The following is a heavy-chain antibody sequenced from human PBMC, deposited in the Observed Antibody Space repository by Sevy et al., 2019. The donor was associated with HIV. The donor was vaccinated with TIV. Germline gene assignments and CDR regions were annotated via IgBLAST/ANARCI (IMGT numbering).Heavy chain of an antibody. V-gene: IGHV1-2*06. D-gene: IGHD1-7*01. CDR2: VFPNSGGT. J-gene: IGHJ6*02. CDR3: AGDGGGGTTNSGMDV. CDR1: GYTFTGDY. Sequence: ASVKVSCKASGYTFTGDYLHWVRQAPGHGLEWMGRVFPNSGGTNYAQKFQGRVTMTWDTSISTAYMELSRLRSDDTAVYHCAGDGGGGTTNSGMDVWGQGTTVTVSS.